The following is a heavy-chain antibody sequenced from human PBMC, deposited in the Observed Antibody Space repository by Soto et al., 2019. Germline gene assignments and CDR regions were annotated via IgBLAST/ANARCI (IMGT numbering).Heavy chain of an antibody. J-gene: IGHJ4*02. CDR2: IYPGDSET. Sequence: PGESLQISCKGSGYNFATYWIGWVRQMPGKGLEWMGIIYPGDSETRYSPSFQGQVTISADKSISTAYLQWSSLEASDTAMYYCARTYYYSLGSYYVPDYWGPGALVTVSS. V-gene: IGHV5-51*01. CDR1: GYNFATYW. D-gene: IGHD3-10*01. CDR3: ARTYYYSLGSYYVPDY.